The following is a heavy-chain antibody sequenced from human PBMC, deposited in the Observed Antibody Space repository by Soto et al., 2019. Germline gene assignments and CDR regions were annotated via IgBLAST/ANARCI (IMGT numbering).Heavy chain of an antibody. J-gene: IGHJ3*02. D-gene: IGHD6-19*01. CDR1: GFTFSSYA. CDR3: AKGVRIAVAGYDAFDI. CDR2: ISGSGGST. V-gene: IGHV3-23*01. Sequence: EVQLLESGGGLVQPGGSLRLSCAASGFTFSSYAMSWVRQDPGKGLEWVSAISGSGGSTYYADSVKGRFTISRDNSKNTLYLQMNSLRAEDTAVYYCAKGVRIAVAGYDAFDIWGQGTMVTVSS.